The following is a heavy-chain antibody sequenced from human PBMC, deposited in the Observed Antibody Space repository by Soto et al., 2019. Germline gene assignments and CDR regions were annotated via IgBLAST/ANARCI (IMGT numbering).Heavy chain of an antibody. CDR3: AREQLSHYYYDD. CDR1: GDSVSNDNAA. V-gene: IGHV6-1*01. D-gene: IGHD1-1*01. J-gene: IGHJ4*02. Sequence: PSQTLSLTGAISGDSVSNDNAAWNWIRQSPSRGLQWLGRTYYRSKWHTDYAESVKSRITINPDTSKNQFTLQLNSVTPEDTAVYYCAREQLSHYYYDDWGQGTPVTVSS. CDR2: TYYRSKWHT.